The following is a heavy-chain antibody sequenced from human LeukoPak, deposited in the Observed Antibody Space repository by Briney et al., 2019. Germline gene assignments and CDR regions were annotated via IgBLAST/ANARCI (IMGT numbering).Heavy chain of an antibody. Sequence: GGSLRLSCAGSGFTFSHYSMNWVRQAPGKGLEWVASFGSDLSFRSVADSLKGRFTISRDNAENSLYLHLNSLRAEDTAVYYCARDRRDTTYYYYYYMDVWGKGTTVTISS. V-gene: IGHV3-21*01. D-gene: IGHD5-18*01. J-gene: IGHJ6*03. CDR3: ARDRRDTTYYYYYYMDV. CDR2: FGSDLSFR. CDR1: GFTFSHYS.